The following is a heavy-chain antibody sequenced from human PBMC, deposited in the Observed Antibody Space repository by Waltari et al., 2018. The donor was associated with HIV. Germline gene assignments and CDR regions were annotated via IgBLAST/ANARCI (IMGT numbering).Heavy chain of an antibody. Sequence: EVQLVESGGGLVQPGGSLRPSCAASGFTFSSYWMSWVRQAPGKGLEWVANIKQDGSEIYYVDSVKGRVTISRDNAKNSLYLQMNSLRAEDTAVYFCARRGGRSSPLGYWGQGTLVTVSS. D-gene: IGHD6-13*01. J-gene: IGHJ4*02. CDR2: IKQDGSEI. CDR1: GFTFSSYW. CDR3: ARRGGRSSPLGY. V-gene: IGHV3-7*01.